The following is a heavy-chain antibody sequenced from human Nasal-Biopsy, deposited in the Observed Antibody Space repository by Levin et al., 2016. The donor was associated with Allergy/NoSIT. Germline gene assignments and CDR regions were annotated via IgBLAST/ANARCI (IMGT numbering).Heavy chain of an antibody. Sequence: GESLKISCAASGFTFSDYYMSWIRQAPGKGLESISYISSSGDYTNYADSVKGRFTISRDNAKNSVYLQMNSLRAEDTAMYYCARLTSYNSGSFRWGQGTLVTVSS. V-gene: IGHV3-11*03. D-gene: IGHD3-10*01. CDR1: GFTFSDYY. CDR3: ARLTSYNSGSFR. CDR2: ISSSGDYT. J-gene: IGHJ4*02.